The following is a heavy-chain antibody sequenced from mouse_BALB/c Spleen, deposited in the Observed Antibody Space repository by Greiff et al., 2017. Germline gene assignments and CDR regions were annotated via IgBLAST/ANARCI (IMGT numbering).Heavy chain of an antibody. Sequence: VQLQQSGAELVKLGASVKLSCTASGFNIKDTYMHWVKQRPEQGLEWIGRIDPANGNTKYDPKFQGKATITADTSSNTAYLQLSSLTSEDTAVYYCARSRGYGSDDYWGQGTTLTVSS. V-gene: IGHV14-3*02. D-gene: IGHD1-2*01. J-gene: IGHJ2*01. CDR2: IDPANGNT. CDR3: ARSRGYGSDDY. CDR1: GFNIKDTY.